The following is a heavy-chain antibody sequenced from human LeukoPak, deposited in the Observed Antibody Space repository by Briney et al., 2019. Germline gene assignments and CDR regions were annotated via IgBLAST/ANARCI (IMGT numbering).Heavy chain of an antibody. Sequence: ASVKVSCKASGYTFTSYGISWVRQAPGQGLEWMGWISAYNGNTNYAQKLQGRVTMTTDTSTSTAYMELRSLRSDDTAVYYCARAIGNDFWGGYWPAYYYYGMDVWGQGTTVTVSS. D-gene: IGHD3-3*01. J-gene: IGHJ6*02. V-gene: IGHV1-18*01. CDR2: ISAYNGNT. CDR3: ARAIGNDFWGGYWPAYYYYGMDV. CDR1: GYTFTSYG.